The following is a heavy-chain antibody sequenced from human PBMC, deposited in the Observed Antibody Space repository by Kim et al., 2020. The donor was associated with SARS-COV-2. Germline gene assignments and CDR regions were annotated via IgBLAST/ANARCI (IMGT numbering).Heavy chain of an antibody. D-gene: IGHD3-10*01. J-gene: IGHJ3*02. Sequence: SETLSLTCAVSGDSIRSGDYYWTWIRQPPGKGLEWIGHIFYSGSTSYNPSLKTRITMSVDTSKNQFSLKLTSVTAADTAVYYCARISDYDYVSGSSIWGQGTMVTVSS. V-gene: IGHV4-30-4*01. CDR3: ARISDYDYVSGSSI. CDR1: GDSIRSGDYY. CDR2: IFYSGST.